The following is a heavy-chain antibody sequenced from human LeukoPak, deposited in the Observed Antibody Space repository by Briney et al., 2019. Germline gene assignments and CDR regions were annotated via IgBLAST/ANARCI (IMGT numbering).Heavy chain of an antibody. J-gene: IGHJ4*02. V-gene: IGHV1-18*01. Sequence: GASVKVSCTAAGYTSTSYGTSRVRQAPGQGLEWMGGISVYNGETNSAQKHQGRVTMTTDTTTSTTYLELRNLTSDDPGTSYCTRDAQLGRAQWLVPVGPPCFDYWGQGTLVTVSS. CDR3: TRDAQLGRAQWLVPVGPPCFDY. CDR1: GYTSTSYG. CDR2: ISVYNGET. D-gene: IGHD6-19*01.